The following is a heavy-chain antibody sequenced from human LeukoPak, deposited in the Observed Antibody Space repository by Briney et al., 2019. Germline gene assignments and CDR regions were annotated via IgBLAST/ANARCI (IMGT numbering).Heavy chain of an antibody. Sequence: PGGSLRLSCAASGFTFSSYAMSWVRQAPGKGLEWVSGISGSGGRTYYADSVKGRFTISRDNSKNTLYLQMNSLRAEDTAVYYCATEKGDSPDYWGQGTLVTVSS. CDR1: GFTFSSYA. J-gene: IGHJ4*02. D-gene: IGHD2-21*01. CDR3: ATEKGDSPDY. CDR2: ISGSGGRT. V-gene: IGHV3-23*01.